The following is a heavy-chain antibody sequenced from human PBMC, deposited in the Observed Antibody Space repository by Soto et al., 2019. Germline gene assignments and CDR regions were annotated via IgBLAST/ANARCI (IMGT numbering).Heavy chain of an antibody. J-gene: IGHJ3*01. V-gene: IGHV1-46*03. Sequence: QSLCQSKKKELEWMGISNPSGGSTSYAQTFQGSVTMTRDTSTSTVYMDLSSLRFEDPAVYYCARAFCITIFGVVIQNYAAAFDFWGQGTMVTV. CDR3: ARAFCITIFGVVIQNYAAAFDF. D-gene: IGHD3-3*01. CDR2: SNPSGGST.